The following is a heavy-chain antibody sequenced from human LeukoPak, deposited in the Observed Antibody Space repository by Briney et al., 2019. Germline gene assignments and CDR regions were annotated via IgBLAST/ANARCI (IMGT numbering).Heavy chain of an antibody. J-gene: IGHJ6*02. D-gene: IGHD2-2*01. CDR1: GFTFSSYD. V-gene: IGHV3-13*01. Sequence: GGSLRLSCAASGFTFSSYDMPWVRQGAGKGLEWVSAIGTAGDTYYSGSVKGRFTISRENAKNSLYLQMNSLRAGDTAVHYCARGREPAASNYGMDVWGQGTTVTVSS. CDR3: ARGREPAASNYGMDV. CDR2: IGTAGDT.